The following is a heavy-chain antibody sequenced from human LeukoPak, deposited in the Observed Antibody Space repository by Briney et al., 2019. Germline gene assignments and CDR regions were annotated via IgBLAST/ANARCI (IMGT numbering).Heavy chain of an antibody. CDR2: IYYSGST. Sequence: SETLSLTCTVAGGSFSSGGYYWSWIRQHPGKGLEWIGYIYYSGSTYYNPSLRSRVTIPLATSKNQFSLKLSSVTAADTAVYYCARDWSNYFDYWGQGTLVTVSS. J-gene: IGHJ4*02. CDR1: GGSFSSGGYY. V-gene: IGHV4-31*03. CDR3: ARDWSNYFDY.